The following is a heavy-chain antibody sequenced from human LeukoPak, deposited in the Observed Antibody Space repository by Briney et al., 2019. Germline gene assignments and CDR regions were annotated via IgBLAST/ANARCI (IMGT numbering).Heavy chain of an antibody. CDR2: ITNDGSST. J-gene: IGHJ4*02. Sequence: GGSLRLSCAASGLTFSSHWMHWVRQAPGKGLVWVSRITNDGSSTTYADSVKGRFTISRDNAKNSLYLQMNSLRAEDTALYYCAILYYYDSSGYYDWGQGTLVTVSS. CDR3: AILYYYDSSGYYD. CDR1: GLTFSSHW. V-gene: IGHV3-74*01. D-gene: IGHD3-22*01.